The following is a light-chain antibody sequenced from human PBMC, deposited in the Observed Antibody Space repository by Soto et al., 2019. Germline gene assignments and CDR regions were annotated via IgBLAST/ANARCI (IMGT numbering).Light chain of an antibody. CDR3: SSYTSSSTPLV. CDR2: DVT. V-gene: IGLV2-14*01. Sequence: QSVLTQPASVSGSPGQSITISCTGTSSEVGGYNYVSWYQQHPGKAPKLMIYDVTNRPSGVSNRFSGSKSGNTASLTISGLQAEDEADYYCSSYTSSSTPLVFGGGTKLTVL. J-gene: IGLJ3*02. CDR1: SSEVGGYNY.